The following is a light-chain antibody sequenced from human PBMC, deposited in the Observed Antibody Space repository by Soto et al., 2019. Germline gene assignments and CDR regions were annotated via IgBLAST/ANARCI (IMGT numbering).Light chain of an antibody. CDR1: NIGSKS. CDR3: LAWDSRSENYV. J-gene: IGLJ1*01. Sequence: LTQSPSGSVAPGQTVSITCGGYNIGSKSVHWYQQKPGQAPVLVVYDDSDRRSGIPERFSGSNSGNTATLTITRVEAGDEAAYHRLAWDSRSENYVFGTGTKVTVL. CDR2: DDS. V-gene: IGLV3-21*02.